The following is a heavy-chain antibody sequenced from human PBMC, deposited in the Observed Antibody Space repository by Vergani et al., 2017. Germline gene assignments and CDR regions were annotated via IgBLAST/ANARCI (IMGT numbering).Heavy chain of an antibody. CDR2: IIPIFGTA. J-gene: IGHJ4*02. CDR1: GGTFSSYA. CDR3: ARVAGYGDYEDY. Sequence: QVQLVQSGAEVKTPGSSVKVSCKASGGTFSSYALSWVRQAPGQGLAWMGGIIPIFGTANYAQKFQGRVTITADKSTSTAYMELSSLRSEDTAVYYCARVAGYGDYEDYWGQGTLVTVSS. D-gene: IGHD4-17*01. V-gene: IGHV1-69*06.